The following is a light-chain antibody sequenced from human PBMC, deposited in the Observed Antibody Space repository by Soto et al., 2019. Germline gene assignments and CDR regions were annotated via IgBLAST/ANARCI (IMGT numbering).Light chain of an antibody. CDR1: SSNIGADYD. V-gene: IGLV1-40*01. CDR2: GNH. CDR3: QSSDRGLSGDV. J-gene: IGLJ1*01. Sequence: QSVLTQPPSVSGAPGQTVTISCTGSSSNIGADYDVHWYQHLPGTAPKLLIYGNHNRPSGVPDRFSGSKSDTSASLAITGLQPEDEADYYCQSSDRGLSGDVFGTGTKLTVL.